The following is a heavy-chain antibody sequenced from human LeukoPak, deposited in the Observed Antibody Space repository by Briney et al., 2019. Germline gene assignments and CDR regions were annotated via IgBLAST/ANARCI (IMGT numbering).Heavy chain of an antibody. CDR1: GFTFSCYW. D-gene: IGHD6-13*01. V-gene: IGHV3-74*01. CDR2: INSDGSST. Sequence: GGSLRLSCAASGFTFSCYWMHWVRQAPGKGLVWVSRINSDGSSTSYADSVKGRFTISRDNAKNTLYLQMNSLRAEETAVYYCARDGVEQQLVFWLRNYYHGMDVRGKGTTVTVSS. CDR3: ARDGVEQQLVFWLRNYYHGMDV. J-gene: IGHJ6*04.